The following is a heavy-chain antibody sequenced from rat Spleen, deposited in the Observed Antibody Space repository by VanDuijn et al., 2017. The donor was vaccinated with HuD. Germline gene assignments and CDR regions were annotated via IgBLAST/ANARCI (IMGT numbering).Heavy chain of an antibody. CDR1: GFSFSDYA. CDR3: TRAIIRGTGVMDA. CDR2: IIYDGSSA. D-gene: IGHD4-3*01. Sequence: EVQLVESGGGLLQPGRSLKLSCAASGFSFSDYAVAWVRQAPKKSLEWVATIIYDGSSAYYRDSVKGRFTDSRDDAKSTLYLQMNSLRSEDTATYYCTRAIIRGTGVMDAWGQGASVTVSS. J-gene: IGHJ4*01. V-gene: IGHV5-17*01.